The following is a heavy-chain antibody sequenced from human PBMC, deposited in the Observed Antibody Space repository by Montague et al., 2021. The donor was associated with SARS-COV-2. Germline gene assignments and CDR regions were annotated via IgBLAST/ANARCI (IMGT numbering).Heavy chain of an antibody. CDR3: ARSWGQWLLWGYYVDY. CDR2: IYYSGST. J-gene: IGHJ4*02. Sequence: SETLSLTCTVSGGSISSSSYYWGWIRQPPGKGLEWIGSIYYSGSTYYNPSLKSRVTISVDTSKNQFSLKLSSVTAADTAVYYCARSWGQWLLWGYYVDYRGQGTLVTVSA. CDR1: GGSISSSSYY. V-gene: IGHV4-39*01. D-gene: IGHD6-19*01.